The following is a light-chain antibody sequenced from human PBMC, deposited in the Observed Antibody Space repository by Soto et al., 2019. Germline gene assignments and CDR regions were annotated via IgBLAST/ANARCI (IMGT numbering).Light chain of an antibody. CDR3: QQYNSLPRT. CDR1: RSVETK. Sequence: EVVMAQSPPTLSLSPGKKATLSCRASRSVETKLAWFQQTPGRAPSLLMYGASTRATGVPARFSGSGSGTEFTLTISSLQSEDFAVYYCQQYNSLPRTFGQGTKVDI. CDR2: GAS. V-gene: IGKV3-15*01. J-gene: IGKJ1*01.